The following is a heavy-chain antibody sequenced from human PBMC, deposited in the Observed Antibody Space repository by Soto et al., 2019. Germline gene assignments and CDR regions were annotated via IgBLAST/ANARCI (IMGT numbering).Heavy chain of an antibody. CDR2: VSGGSGST. Sequence: VQLLESGGGLVQPGGSLRLSCAASGFTISTYGVTWVRQAPGKGLEWVAGVSGGSGSTHYADSVKGRFTITSDNSHNTAYLQMNSLRVEDTAVYYCAKWNGYGDYWGQGTLVTVSS. V-gene: IGHV3-23*01. J-gene: IGHJ4*02. CDR1: GFTISTYG. CDR3: AKWNGYGDY. D-gene: IGHD1-1*01.